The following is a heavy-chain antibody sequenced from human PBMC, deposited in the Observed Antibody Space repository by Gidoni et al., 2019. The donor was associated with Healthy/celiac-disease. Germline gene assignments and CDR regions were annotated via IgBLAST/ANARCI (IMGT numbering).Heavy chain of an antibody. CDR2: ISYDGSNK. Sequence: QVQLVESGGGVVQPGRSLRLSCAASGFTFSSYAMHWVRQAPGKGREWVAVISYDGSNKYYSDSVKGRFTISRDNSKNTLYLQMNSLRAEDTAVYYCARDTVDTAMVYYFDYWGQGTLVTVSS. CDR1: GFTFSSYA. V-gene: IGHV3-30-3*01. J-gene: IGHJ4*02. D-gene: IGHD5-18*01. CDR3: ARDTVDTAMVYYFDY.